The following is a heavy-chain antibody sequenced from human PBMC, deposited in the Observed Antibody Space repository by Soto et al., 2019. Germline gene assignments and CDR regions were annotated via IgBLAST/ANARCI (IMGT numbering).Heavy chain of an antibody. CDR3: TRAQFEFGSYFGLDV. CDR2: MNPDSENT. V-gene: IGHV1-8*01. CDR1: GYTFTNYD. J-gene: IGHJ6*02. Sequence: QVHMVQSGAEVKQPGASVRVSCKASGYTFTNYDITWVRQATGQGLEWMGWMNPDSENTCSPQKFQGRVTMTVNTSINTAYMELTSLRSEDTAVYYCTRAQFEFGSYFGLDVWGQGTTVTVSS. D-gene: IGHD3-10*01.